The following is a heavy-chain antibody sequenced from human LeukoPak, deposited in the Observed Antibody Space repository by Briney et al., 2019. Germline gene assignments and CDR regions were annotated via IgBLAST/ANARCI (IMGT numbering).Heavy chain of an antibody. V-gene: IGHV1-18*01. CDR3: ASQTPGTVTTGPPTWWYFDL. CDR2: ISAYNGNT. D-gene: IGHD4-17*01. Sequence: GASVKVSCKASGYTFTSYGISWVRQAPGQGLEWMGWISAYNGNTNYAQKLQGRVTMTTDTSTSTAYMELRSLRSDDTAVYYCASQTPGTVTTGPPTWWYFDLWGRGTLVTVSS. CDR1: GYTFTSYG. J-gene: IGHJ2*01.